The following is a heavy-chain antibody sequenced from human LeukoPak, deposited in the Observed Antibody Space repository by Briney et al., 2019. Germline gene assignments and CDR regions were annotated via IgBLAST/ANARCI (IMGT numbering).Heavy chain of an antibody. J-gene: IGHJ5*02. CDR1: GGTFSSYA. CDR3: ARPAVVIAAAGTWFDP. Sequence: ASVKVSCKASGGTFSSYAISWVRQAPGQGLGWMGGIIPIFGTANYAQKFQGRVTITADESTSTAYMELSSLRSEDTAVYYCARPAVVIAAAGTWFDPWGQGTLVTVSS. D-gene: IGHD6-13*01. CDR2: IIPIFGTA. V-gene: IGHV1-69*13.